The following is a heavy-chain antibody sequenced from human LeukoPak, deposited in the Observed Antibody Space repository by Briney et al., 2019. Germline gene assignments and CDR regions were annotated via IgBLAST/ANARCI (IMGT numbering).Heavy chain of an antibody. CDR3: AKARGYTYGFDAFDI. D-gene: IGHD5-18*01. J-gene: IGHJ3*02. V-gene: IGHV3-7*03. CDR2: IKQDGSEK. CDR1: GFTFSSYW. Sequence: GGSLRLSCAASGFTFSSYWMSWVRQAPGKGLEWVANIKQDGSEKYYVDSVKGRFTISRDNSKNTLYLQMNSLRAEDTAVYYCAKARGYTYGFDAFDIWGQGTMVTVSS.